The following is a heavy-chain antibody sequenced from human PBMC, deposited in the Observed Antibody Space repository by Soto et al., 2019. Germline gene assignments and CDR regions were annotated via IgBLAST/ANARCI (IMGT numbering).Heavy chain of an antibody. Sequence: QVQLVQSGAEVKKPGASVKVSCKASGYTFTTYAIHWVRQAPGQRLEWMGWINAGNGNTRHSQKVQGRVTITRDTSASTAFMELSSPRSEDTAVYYCAREGGGYCSGASCYPYYFDSWGQGTLVTVSS. CDR1: GYTFTTYA. CDR2: INAGNGNT. CDR3: AREGGGYCSGASCYPYYFDS. J-gene: IGHJ4*02. D-gene: IGHD2-15*01. V-gene: IGHV1-3*01.